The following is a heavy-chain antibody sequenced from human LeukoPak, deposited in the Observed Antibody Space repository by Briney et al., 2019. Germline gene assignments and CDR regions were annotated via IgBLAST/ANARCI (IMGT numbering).Heavy chain of an antibody. J-gene: IGHJ4*02. CDR3: AKGIRTLDY. CDR2: TRFDGSSK. CDR1: GFIFSSYG. D-gene: IGHD5-18*01. V-gene: IGHV3-30*02. Sequence: GGSLRLSCAASGFIFSSYGMHWVRQAPGKGLEWVAFTRFDGSSKYYADSVKGRFTISRDNSKNTLYLQMNSLRPEDTAVYYCAKGIRTLDYWGQGTLVTVSS.